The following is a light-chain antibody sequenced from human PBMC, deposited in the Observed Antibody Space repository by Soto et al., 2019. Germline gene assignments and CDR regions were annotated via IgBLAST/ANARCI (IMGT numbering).Light chain of an antibody. CDR1: QAISNY. CDR3: QKYNSALHT. CDR2: AAS. V-gene: IGKV1-27*01. Sequence: DIQMTQSPSSLSASVGDRVTITCRASQAISNYLAWYQQKPGKVPKLLIYAASTLQSGVPSRFSGSGSGTDFTLTISSLQPEDVATYYCQKYNSALHTFGQGTKLEIK. J-gene: IGKJ2*01.